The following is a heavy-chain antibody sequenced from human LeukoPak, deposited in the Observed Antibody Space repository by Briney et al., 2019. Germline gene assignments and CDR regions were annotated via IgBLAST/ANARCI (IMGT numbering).Heavy chain of an antibody. CDR3: VKVAKKYYGSETYYFFEH. V-gene: IGHV3-7*01. D-gene: IGHD3-10*01. CDR2: TNQDGTEK. Sequence: GGSLRLSCAASGFTFTTYWMSWIRQLPGKGLEWVANTNQDGTEKYYVDSVKGRFTISRDNAKNSLDLQMNSLRVEDTGVYYCVKVAKKYYGSETYYFFEHWGQGTPVTASS. J-gene: IGHJ4*02. CDR1: GFTFTTYW.